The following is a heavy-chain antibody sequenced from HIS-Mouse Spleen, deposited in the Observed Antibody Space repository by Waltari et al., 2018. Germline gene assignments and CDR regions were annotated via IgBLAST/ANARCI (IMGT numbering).Heavy chain of an antibody. CDR1: GVSISSSCYY. CDR2: IYYSRST. D-gene: IGHD6-13*01. Sequence: QLQLQESGPGLVKPSETLSLTCTVSGVSISSSCYYWGWIRQPPGKGLEWIGSIYYSRSTYYNPSLKSRVTISVDTSKNQFSLKLSSVTAADTAVYYCAREIPYSSSWYDWYFDLWGRGTLVTVSS. J-gene: IGHJ2*01. V-gene: IGHV4-39*07. CDR3: AREIPYSSSWYDWYFDL.